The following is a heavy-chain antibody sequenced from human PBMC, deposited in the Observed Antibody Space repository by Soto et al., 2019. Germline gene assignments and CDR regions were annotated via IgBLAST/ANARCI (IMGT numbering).Heavy chain of an antibody. CDR1: GFTFSSYG. D-gene: IGHD3-16*01. J-gene: IGHJ4*02. Sequence: SLRLSCAASGFTFSSYGMHWVRQAPGKGLEWVAVISYDGSNKYYADSVKGRFTISRDNSKNTLYLQMNSLRAEDTAVYYCAKGKLRYYYFDYWGQGTLVTVSS. CDR3: AKGKLRYYYFDY. V-gene: IGHV3-30*18. CDR2: ISYDGSNK.